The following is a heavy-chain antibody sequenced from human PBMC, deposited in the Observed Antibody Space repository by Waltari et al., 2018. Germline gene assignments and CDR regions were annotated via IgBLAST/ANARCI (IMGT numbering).Heavy chain of an antibody. CDR2: VRGSGKT. Sequence: QLHLEQLGPGLVEPSGTLSLICAVPGDFMRDPYGWSWVRQAPGKGLAWVVQVRGSGKTNFNPSFASRVTVSVDTSTAQFSLKVTSATAADTAVYYCARDRGRGLYLDSWGQGILVTVSP. CDR1: GDFMRDPYG. CDR3: ARDRGRGLYLDS. J-gene: IGHJ4*02. V-gene: IGHV4-4*02. D-gene: IGHD2-15*01.